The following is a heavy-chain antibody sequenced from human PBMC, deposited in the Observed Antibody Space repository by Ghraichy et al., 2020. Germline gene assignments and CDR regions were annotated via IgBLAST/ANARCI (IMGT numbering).Heavy chain of an antibody. CDR3: AREFRTAAAGTPNRHHYYYYYGMDV. Sequence: SVKVSCKASGGTFSSYAISWVRQAPGQGLEWMGGIIPIFGTANYAQKFQGRVTITADESTSTAYMELSSLRSEDTAVYYCAREFRTAAAGTPNRHHYYYYYGMDVWGQGTTVTVSS. CDR2: IIPIFGTA. CDR1: GGTFSSYA. J-gene: IGHJ6*02. D-gene: IGHD6-13*01. V-gene: IGHV1-69*13.